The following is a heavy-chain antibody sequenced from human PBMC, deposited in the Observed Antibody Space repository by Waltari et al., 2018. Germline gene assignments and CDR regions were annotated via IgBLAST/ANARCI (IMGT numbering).Heavy chain of an antibody. CDR3: ARARLGDYYFDY. J-gene: IGHJ4*02. CDR1: GGSISSSSYY. CDR2: ISYSERP. V-gene: IGHV4-39*07. D-gene: IGHD4-17*01. Sequence: QLQLQESGPGLVKPSETLSLTCTVSGGSISSSSYYWGWIRQPPGKGLEWIGSISYSERPYYNPSLKSRVTISVHTSKNQFSLKLRSVTAADTAVYYCARARLGDYYFDYWGQGTLVTVSS.